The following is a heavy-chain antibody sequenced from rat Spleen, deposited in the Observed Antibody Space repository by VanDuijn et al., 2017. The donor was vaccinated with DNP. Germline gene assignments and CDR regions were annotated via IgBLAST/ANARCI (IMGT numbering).Heavy chain of an antibody. CDR2: IYYDSSNK. V-gene: IGHV5-50*01. CDR1: GFTFSGYN. J-gene: IGHJ3*01. CDR3: AAGYNWFAY. Sequence: EVKLVESGGGLVQPGRSLKLSCVASGFTFSGYNMHWIRQAPKKGLEWIALIYYDSSNKYYADSVKGRFTISRDNSKNTLYLEMNSLRSEDTAMYYCAAGYNWFAYWGQGTLVTVSS.